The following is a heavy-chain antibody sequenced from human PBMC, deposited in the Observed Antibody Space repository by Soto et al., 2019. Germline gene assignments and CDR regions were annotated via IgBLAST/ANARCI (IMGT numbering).Heavy chain of an antibody. CDR2: IYYSGST. J-gene: IGHJ5*02. D-gene: IGHD2-15*01. Sequence: SETLSLTCTVSGGSISSGGYYWSWIRQHPGKGLEWIGYIYYSGSTYYNPSLKSRVTISVDTSKNQFSLKLSSVTAADTAVYYCARGRDCSGGSCYGDAWFDPRGQGTLVTVSS. CDR1: GGSISSGGYY. CDR3: ARGRDCSGGSCYGDAWFDP. V-gene: IGHV4-31*03.